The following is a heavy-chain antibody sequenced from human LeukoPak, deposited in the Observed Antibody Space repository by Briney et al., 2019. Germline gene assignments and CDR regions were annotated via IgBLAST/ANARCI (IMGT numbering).Heavy chain of an antibody. Sequence: WASVKVSCKASGYTFTSYDINWVRQATGQGLEWMGWMNPSSGNTGYAQKFQGRVTMTRNTSISTAYMELSSLRSEDTAVYYCARDSFKRLLGGMDVWGQGTTVTVSS. CDR1: GYTFTSYD. CDR2: MNPSSGNT. J-gene: IGHJ6*02. D-gene: IGHD2-15*01. CDR3: ARDSFKRLLGGMDV. V-gene: IGHV1-8*01.